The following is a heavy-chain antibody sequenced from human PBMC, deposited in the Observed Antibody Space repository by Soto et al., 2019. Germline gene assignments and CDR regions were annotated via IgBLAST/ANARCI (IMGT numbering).Heavy chain of an antibody. D-gene: IGHD2-8*01. CDR1: GYTFSTYG. Sequence: QVDLVQSGPEVRKPGASVNVSCKASGYTFSTYGISWVRQAPGQELEWMGWISAYNHYTNYAQKFQGRVTMTTDTSTNAAYMELRSRRSGDTAMYFCARVVPSREVPSPFEYWGQGTLVNVSS. CDR3: ARVVPSREVPSPFEY. J-gene: IGHJ4*02. V-gene: IGHV1-18*01. CDR2: ISAYNHYT.